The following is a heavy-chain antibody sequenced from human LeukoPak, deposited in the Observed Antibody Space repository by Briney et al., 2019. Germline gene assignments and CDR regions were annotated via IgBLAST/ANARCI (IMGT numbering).Heavy chain of an antibody. CDR2: IYYSGST. CDR1: GGSISSSSYY. CDR3: ARDARPCSGAPCYSKDAFDF. Sequence: SETLSLTCTVSGGSISSSSYYWGWIRQPPGKGLEWIGSIYYSGSTYYNPSLKSRVTISVDTSKNQFSLKLSSVTAEDTAVYYCARDARPCSGAPCYSKDAFDFWGQGTMVTVSS. V-gene: IGHV4-39*07. D-gene: IGHD2-15*01. J-gene: IGHJ3*01.